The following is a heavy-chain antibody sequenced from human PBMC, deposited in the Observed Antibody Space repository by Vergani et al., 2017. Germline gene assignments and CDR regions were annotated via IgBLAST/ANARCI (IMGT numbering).Heavy chain of an antibody. CDR2: IYHSGST. Sequence: QLQLQESGPGLVKPSETLSLTCTVSGGSISSSSYYWGWIRQPPGKGLEWIGVIYHSGSTNYNPSLKSRVTISVDKSKNQFSLKLSSVAAADTAVYYCATVDTAMVTVGNYYYGMDVWGQGTTVTVSS. V-gene: IGHV4-39*07. CDR3: ATVDTAMVTVGNYYYGMDV. D-gene: IGHD5-18*01. CDR1: GGSISSSSYY. J-gene: IGHJ6*02.